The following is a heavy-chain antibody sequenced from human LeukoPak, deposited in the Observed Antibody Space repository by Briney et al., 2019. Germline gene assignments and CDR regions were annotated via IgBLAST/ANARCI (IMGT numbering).Heavy chain of an antibody. V-gene: IGHV3-9*01. CDR3: AKRPSDYGDYVTYFDY. CDR1: GFTFDDYA. CDR2: ISWNSGNI. D-gene: IGHD4-17*01. Sequence: GRSLRLSCAASGFTFDDYAMHWVRQPPGKGLEWVSGISWNSGNIGYADSVKGRFTISRDNSKDTLYLQMNSLRDEDTAVYYCAKRPSDYGDYVTYFDYWGQGTLVTVSS. J-gene: IGHJ4*02.